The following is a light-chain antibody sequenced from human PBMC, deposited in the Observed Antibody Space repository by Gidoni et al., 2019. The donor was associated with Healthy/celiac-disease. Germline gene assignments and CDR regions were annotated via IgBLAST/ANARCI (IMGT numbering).Light chain of an antibody. V-gene: IGKV3-11*01. Sequence: EIVLTQSPATLSLSPGERATLSCRASQSVSSYLACYQQKPGQAPRLLIYDASNRATGIPARFSGRGSGTDFTLTISSLEPEDFAVYYCQQRSNWPLFTFGPGTKVDIK. CDR2: DAS. CDR3: QQRSNWPLFT. J-gene: IGKJ3*01. CDR1: QSVSSY.